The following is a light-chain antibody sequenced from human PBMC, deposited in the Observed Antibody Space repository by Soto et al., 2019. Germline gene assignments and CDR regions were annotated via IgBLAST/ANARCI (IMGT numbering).Light chain of an antibody. J-gene: IGKJ1*01. CDR2: DAS. CDR1: QSIGTW. CDR3: QQYSDSSGA. V-gene: IGKV1-5*01. Sequence: DIQVTQSPTTLSAYVGDRVTITCGASQSIGTWLAWYQQKPGKAPKLLIFDASTLESGVPSRFSGCGSGTDFTLTIISLHPDDFATHYCQQYSDSSGAFGQGTRVEIK.